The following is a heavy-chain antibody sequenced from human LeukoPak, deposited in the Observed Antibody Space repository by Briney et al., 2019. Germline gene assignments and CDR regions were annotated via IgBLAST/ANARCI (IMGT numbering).Heavy chain of an antibody. CDR3: ARVPGDVDTAMEDY. D-gene: IGHD5-18*01. Sequence: ASVKVSCKASGYTFTGYYMHWVRQAPGQGLEWMGRINPNSGGTNYAQKFQGRVTMTRDTSISTAYMELSRLRSDDTAVYYCARVPGDVDTAMEDYWGQGTLVTVSS. CDR1: GYTFTGYY. J-gene: IGHJ4*02. CDR2: INPNSGGT. V-gene: IGHV1-2*06.